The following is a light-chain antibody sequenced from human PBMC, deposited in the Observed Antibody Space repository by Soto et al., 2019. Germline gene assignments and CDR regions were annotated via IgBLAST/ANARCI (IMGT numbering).Light chain of an antibody. CDR3: QQYGSSPIT. V-gene: IGKV3-20*01. CDR1: QSVSSSTY. J-gene: IGKJ5*01. CDR2: DAS. Sequence: SPGERATLSCRASQSVSSSTYLAWYQQKAGQAPRLLIYDASSRATGIPDRFSGSGSRTDFTLTISRLEPEDFAVYYCQQYGSSPITFGQGTRLEIK.